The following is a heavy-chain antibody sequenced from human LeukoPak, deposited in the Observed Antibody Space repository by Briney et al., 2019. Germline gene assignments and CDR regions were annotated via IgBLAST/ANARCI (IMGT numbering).Heavy chain of an antibody. V-gene: IGHV3-7*01. CDR3: ARDHTRFFDY. CDR1: GFTFSSYW. D-gene: IGHD2-2*02. CDR2: IHQDASEI. J-gene: IGHJ4*02. Sequence: GGSLRLSCAASGFTFSSYWMSWVRQAPGRGLEWVANIHQDASEIRYVDSVRGRFTISRDNAKNSLYLQMNSLRAEDTAMYYCARDHTRFFDYWGQGTLVTVSS.